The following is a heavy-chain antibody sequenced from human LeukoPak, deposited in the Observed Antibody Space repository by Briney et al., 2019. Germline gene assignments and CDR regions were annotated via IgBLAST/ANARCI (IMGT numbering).Heavy chain of an antibody. V-gene: IGHV4-59*08. D-gene: IGHD2-15*01. CDR3: ARHCSGGSCYSGYYYGMDV. CDR2: VYYSGST. CDR1: NGSISSYY. Sequence: SETLSLTCNVSNGSISSYYWSWIRQPPGKGLEWIGYVYYSGSTNYNPSLKNRVTISVDTSKNQFSLELNSVTAGDTAAYYCARHCSGGSCYSGYYYGMDVWGQGTTVTVS. J-gene: IGHJ6*02.